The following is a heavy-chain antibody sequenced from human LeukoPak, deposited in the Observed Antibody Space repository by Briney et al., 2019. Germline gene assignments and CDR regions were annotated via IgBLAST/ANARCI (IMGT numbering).Heavy chain of an antibody. CDR2: VYYTGSA. CDR1: GGSISSSNYY. CDR3: AVPGPYYSNYGMDV. V-gene: IGHV4-39*01. Sequence: SETLSLTCTVSGGSISSSNYYWGWIRQPPGKGLEWIGNVYYTGSAYYNASLRSRVTISVDTSKNQFSLKLSSATAADTAVYYCAVPGPYYSNYGMDVWGQGTTVTVSS. J-gene: IGHJ6*02.